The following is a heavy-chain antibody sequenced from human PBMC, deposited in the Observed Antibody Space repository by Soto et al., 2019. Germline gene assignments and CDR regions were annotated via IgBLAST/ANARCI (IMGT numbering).Heavy chain of an antibody. Sequence: SETLSLTCTVSARSISSYYSSWIRQPPGKGLEWIGYIYYSGSTNYNPSLKSRVTISVDTSKNQFSLKLSSVTAADTAVYYCARGQLHHYYYSGMDVWGQGTTVTVSS. V-gene: IGHV4-59*01. CDR1: ARSISSYY. D-gene: IGHD1-7*01. CDR2: IYYSGST. J-gene: IGHJ6*02. CDR3: ARGQLHHYYYSGMDV.